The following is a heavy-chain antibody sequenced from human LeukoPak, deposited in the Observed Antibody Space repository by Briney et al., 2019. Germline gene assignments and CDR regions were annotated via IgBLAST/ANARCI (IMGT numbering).Heavy chain of an antibody. CDR2: ISYDAIKK. Sequence: GRSLRLSCAASGFTFSNYPMHWVRQAPGKGLEWVAVISYDAIKKYYADSVKGRFTISRDDAKNSLYLQMNSLRVEDTAVYYCARMSVAATNLLDNKYNWFDPWGQGTLVTVSS. D-gene: IGHD1-26*01. V-gene: IGHV3-30*04. CDR1: GFTFSNYP. CDR3: ARMSVAATNLLDNKYNWFDP. J-gene: IGHJ5*02.